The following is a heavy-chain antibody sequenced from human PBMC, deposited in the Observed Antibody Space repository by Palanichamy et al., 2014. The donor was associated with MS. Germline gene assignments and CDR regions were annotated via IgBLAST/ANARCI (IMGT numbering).Heavy chain of an antibody. CDR1: GGTFSSYA. J-gene: IGHJ6*02. CDR3: ARSGGHCTNGVCPYYYYYYAMDV. CDR2: IIPMFGTT. V-gene: IGHV1-69*01. D-gene: IGHD2-8*01. Sequence: QVQLVQSGAEVRKPGSSVKVSCKASGGTFSSYALSWVRQAPGQGLEWMGGIIPMFGTTNYAQTFQGRVTIIADEATSSAYMELSALRSEDTAVYYCARSGGHCTNGVCPYYYYYYAMDVWGQGTTVTVSS.